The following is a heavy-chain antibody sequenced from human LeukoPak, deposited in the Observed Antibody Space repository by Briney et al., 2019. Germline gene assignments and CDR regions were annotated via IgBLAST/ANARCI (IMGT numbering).Heavy chain of an antibody. Sequence: PGGSLRLSCAASGFTFSSYAMSWVRQAPGKGLEWVSAISGSGGSTYYADSVKGRFTISRDNSKNTLYLQMNSLRAEDTAVCYCAKEYDYVWGSYRSPHYFDYWGQGTLVTVSS. D-gene: IGHD3-16*02. CDR2: ISGSGGST. J-gene: IGHJ4*02. CDR3: AKEYDYVWGSYRSPHYFDY. CDR1: GFTFSSYA. V-gene: IGHV3-23*01.